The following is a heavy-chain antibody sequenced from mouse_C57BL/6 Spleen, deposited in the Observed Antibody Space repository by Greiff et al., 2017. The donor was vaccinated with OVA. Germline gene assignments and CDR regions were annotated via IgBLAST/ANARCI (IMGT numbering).Heavy chain of an antibody. D-gene: IGHD5-2*01. Sequence: QVQLQQPGAELVRPGTSVKLSCKASGYTFTSYWMHWVKQRPGQGLEWIGVIDPSDSYTNYNQKFKGKATLTVDTSSSTASMQLSSLTSVDSAVYYCARRSDEYAYYWGQGTTLTVSS. CDR1: GYTFTSYW. V-gene: IGHV1-59*01. CDR2: IDPSDSYT. CDR3: ARRSDEYAYY. J-gene: IGHJ2*01.